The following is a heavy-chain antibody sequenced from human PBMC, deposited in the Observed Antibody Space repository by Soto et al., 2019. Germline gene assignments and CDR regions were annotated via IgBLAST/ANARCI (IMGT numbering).Heavy chain of an antibody. CDR3: AIDNNGDDFDY. CDR2: IYHSGTI. CDR1: SGSISSRNW. V-gene: IGHV4-4*02. Sequence: PSETLSLTCTVSSGSISSRNWWSWVHQPPGKGLEYIGEIYHSGTINYNPSLKSRVTISVDKSKNQFSLNLSSVTAADTAVYYCAIDNNGDDFDYWGQGTLVTVAS. J-gene: IGHJ4*02. D-gene: IGHD4-17*01.